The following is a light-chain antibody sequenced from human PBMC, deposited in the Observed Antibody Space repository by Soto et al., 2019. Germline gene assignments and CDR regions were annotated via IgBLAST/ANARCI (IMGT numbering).Light chain of an antibody. V-gene: IGLV2-14*01. CDR1: SSDVGAYNH. CDR2: EVS. J-gene: IGLJ2*01. Sequence: QSALTQPASVSGSPGQSITISCTGTSSDVGAYNHVSWYQQHPGKAPQLIIYEVSNRPSGISNRFSGSKSGNTASLTLSGLQAEDEADYYCSSYTSSSTLVFGGGTKLTVL. CDR3: SSYTSSSTLV.